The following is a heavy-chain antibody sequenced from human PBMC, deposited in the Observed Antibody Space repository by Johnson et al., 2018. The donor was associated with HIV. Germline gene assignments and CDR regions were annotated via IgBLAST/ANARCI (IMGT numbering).Heavy chain of an antibody. J-gene: IGHJ3*02. CDR3: AREEGGSRPFDI. V-gene: IGHV3-30-3*01. CDR2: ISYDGSNK. CDR1: GFTFSSYA. Sequence: QVQLVESGGGVVQPGRSLRLSCAASGFTFSSYAMHWVRQAPGKGLEWVAVISYDGSNKYYADSVKGRFTISRDNPKNTLYLQMNSLRAEDTAVYYCAREEGGSRPFDIWGQGTMVTVSS. D-gene: IGHD2-15*01.